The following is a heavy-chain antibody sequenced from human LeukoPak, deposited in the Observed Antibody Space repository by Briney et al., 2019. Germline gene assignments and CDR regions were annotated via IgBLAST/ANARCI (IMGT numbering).Heavy chain of an antibody. Sequence: ASVKVSCKVSGYTLTELSMHWVRQAPGKGLEWMGGFDPEDGETIYAQKFQGRVTMTEDTSTDTAYMELSSLRSEDTAVYYCARASYFHGSFDYWAREPWSPSPQ. J-gene: IGHJ4*02. V-gene: IGHV1-24*01. CDR1: GYTLTELS. CDR2: FDPEDGET. CDR3: ARASYFHGSFDY. D-gene: IGHD2/OR15-2a*01.